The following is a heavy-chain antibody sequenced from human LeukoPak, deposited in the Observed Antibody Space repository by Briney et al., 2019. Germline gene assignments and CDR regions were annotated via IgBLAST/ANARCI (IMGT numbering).Heavy chain of an antibody. CDR2: ISGSSSTI. CDR1: GFTFSSYS. V-gene: IGHV3-48*04. Sequence: GGSLRLSCAASGFTFSSYSMNWVRQAPGKGLEWVSYISGSSSTIYYADSVKGRFTISRDNAKNSLYLQMNSLRAEDTAVYYCARIYSSANWFDPWGQGTLVTVSS. CDR3: ARIYSSANWFDP. J-gene: IGHJ5*02. D-gene: IGHD6-25*01.